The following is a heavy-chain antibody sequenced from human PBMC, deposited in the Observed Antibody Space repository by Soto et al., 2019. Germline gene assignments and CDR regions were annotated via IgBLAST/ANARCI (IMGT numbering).Heavy chain of an antibody. CDR2: LSGSGGNT. Sequence: GSLRLSCAASGFTFSRCAMSWVRQAPGKGLEWVSTLSGSGGNTYYADSVKGRFTISRDNSKNTLYMQMNSLRVEDTAVYYCAGSKTGWYGLFDYWGQGALVTVSS. D-gene: IGHD6-19*01. CDR3: AGSKTGWYGLFDY. J-gene: IGHJ4*02. V-gene: IGHV3-23*01. CDR1: GFTFSRCA.